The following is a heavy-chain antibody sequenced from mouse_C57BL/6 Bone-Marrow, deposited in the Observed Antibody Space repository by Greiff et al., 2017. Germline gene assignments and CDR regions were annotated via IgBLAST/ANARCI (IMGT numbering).Heavy chain of an antibody. CDR1: GYSFTGYF. CDR3: ARHYYGSSYEDDAMDY. Sequence: VQLQQSGPELVKPGDSVKISCKASGYSFTGYFMNWVMQSHGKSLEWIGRINPYNGDTFYNQKFKGKATLTVDKSSSTAQMELRSLTSEYSAVYYCARHYYGSSYEDDAMDYWGQGTSVTVSS. J-gene: IGHJ4*01. V-gene: IGHV1-20*01. D-gene: IGHD1-1*01. CDR2: INPYNGDT.